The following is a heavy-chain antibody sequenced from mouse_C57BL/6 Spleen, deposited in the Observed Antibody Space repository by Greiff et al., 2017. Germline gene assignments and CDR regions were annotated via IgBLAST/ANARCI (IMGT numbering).Heavy chain of an antibody. CDR1: GYSITSGYY. V-gene: IGHV3-6*01. CDR3: AGILRGYFDV. J-gene: IGHJ1*03. D-gene: IGHD1-1*01. Sequence: ESGPGLVKPSQSLSLTCSVTGYSITSGYYWNWIRQFPGNKLEWMGYISYDGSNNYNPSLKNRSTVTRDSSKNQFFLKFNSVTTDDTATYYCAGILRGYFDVWGTGTTVTVSS. CDR2: ISYDGSN.